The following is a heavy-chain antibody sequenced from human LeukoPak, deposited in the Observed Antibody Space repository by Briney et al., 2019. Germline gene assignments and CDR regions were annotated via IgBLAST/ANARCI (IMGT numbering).Heavy chain of an antibody. D-gene: IGHD3-3*01. CDR1: GYTFTSYD. J-gene: IGHJ6*03. V-gene: IGHV1-8*01. CDR3: ARGKNRVIFGVVNYYYYMDV. Sequence: ASVKVSCKAAGYTFTSYDINWVRQATGQGLEWMGWMNPNSGNTGYAQEFQGRVTMTRNTSISTAYMELSSLRSEDTAVYYCARGKNRVIFGVVNYYYYMDVWGKGTTVTVSS. CDR2: MNPNSGNT.